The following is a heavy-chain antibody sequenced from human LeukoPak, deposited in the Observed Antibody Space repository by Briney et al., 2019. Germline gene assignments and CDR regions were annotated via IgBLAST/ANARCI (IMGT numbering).Heavy chain of an antibody. V-gene: IGHV3-33*06. CDR1: GFIFSRYG. Sequence: QAGGSLRLSCAASGFIFSRYGMHWVRQAPGKGLEWVALIWYDGSNKYYVDSVQGRFTISRDSSKSTLYLQMNSLRAEDTAVYYCANILGAAGGGYWGQGTLVTVSS. D-gene: IGHD3-16*01. CDR3: ANILGAAGGGY. J-gene: IGHJ4*02. CDR2: IWYDGSNK.